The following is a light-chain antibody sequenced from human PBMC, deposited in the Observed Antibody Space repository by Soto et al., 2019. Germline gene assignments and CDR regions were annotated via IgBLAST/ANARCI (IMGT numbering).Light chain of an antibody. CDR3: SSYTSASLRR. CDR2: EVS. CDR1: SSDVGGYNY. J-gene: IGLJ1*01. V-gene: IGLV2-14*01. Sequence: QSVLTQPASVSGSPGQSITISCTGTSSDVGGYNYVSWYQHHPVTAPTLSIYEVSYRPSGVSDRVSGSKSPKKASLTTSRLQTEDEADYYTSSYTSASLRRFGNGSKGTVL.